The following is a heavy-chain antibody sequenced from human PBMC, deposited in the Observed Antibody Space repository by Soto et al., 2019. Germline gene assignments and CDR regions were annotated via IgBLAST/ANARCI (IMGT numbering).Heavy chain of an antibody. D-gene: IGHD3-10*01. J-gene: IGHJ6*02. Sequence: EVQLVESGGGLVQPGGSLRLSCAASGFTFSSYSMNWVRQAPGKGLEWVSYISSSSSYTNYADSVKGRFTISRDNAKNSLYLQMNSLRAEDTAVYYCARVADYYGSGSYYYGMDVWGQGTTVTVSS. CDR1: GFTFSSYS. CDR2: ISSSSSYT. CDR3: ARVADYYGSGSYYYGMDV. V-gene: IGHV3-48*04.